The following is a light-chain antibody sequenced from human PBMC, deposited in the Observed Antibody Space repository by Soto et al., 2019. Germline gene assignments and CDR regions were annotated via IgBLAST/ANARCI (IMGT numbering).Light chain of an antibody. J-gene: IGKJ1*01. CDR3: QQYESSPWT. Sequence: EIVLTQSPGTLSLSPGERATLSCRASQSVRSSYLAWYQQKPGQAPRLLIYGTSNRATGIPDRFGGSGSGTDFTLTISRLGPEDFAMYYCQQYESSPWTFCQGTKVEI. CDR2: GTS. V-gene: IGKV3-20*01. CDR1: QSVRSSY.